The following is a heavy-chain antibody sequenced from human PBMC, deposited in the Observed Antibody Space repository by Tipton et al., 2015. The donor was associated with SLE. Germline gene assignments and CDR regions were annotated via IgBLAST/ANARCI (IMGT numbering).Heavy chain of an antibody. CDR1: GFTFSSYA. CDR3: ARGPKDNGDYLHFDY. J-gene: IGHJ4*02. V-gene: IGHV3-23*01. Sequence: SLRLSCAASGFTFSSYAMSWVRQAPGKGLEWVSVISGSGGSTYYVDSVKGRFTISRDNAKNSLYLQMNSLRAEDTAVYFCARGPKDNGDYLHFDYWGQGTLVTVSS. CDR2: ISGSGGST. D-gene: IGHD4-17*01.